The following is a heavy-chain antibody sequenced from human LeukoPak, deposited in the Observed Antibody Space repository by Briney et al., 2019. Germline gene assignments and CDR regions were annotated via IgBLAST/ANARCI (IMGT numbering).Heavy chain of an antibody. V-gene: IGHV1-18*01. CDR3: ARADYYDSSGPREETDH. Sequence: GASVKVSCKASGYTFTSYGISWVRQAPGQGLEWMGWISAYNGNTNYAQKLQGRVTMTTDTSTSTAYMELRSLRSDDTAVYYCARADYYDSSGPREETDHWGQGTLVTVSS. J-gene: IGHJ4*02. D-gene: IGHD3-22*01. CDR1: GYTFTSYG. CDR2: ISAYNGNT.